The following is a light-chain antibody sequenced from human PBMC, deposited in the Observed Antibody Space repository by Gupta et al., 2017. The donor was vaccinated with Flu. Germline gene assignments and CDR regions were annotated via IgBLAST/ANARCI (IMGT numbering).Light chain of an antibody. Sequence: QSVLTQPASVSGSPGQSITISCTGSSSDIGGYNYVSWYQQLPDKAPRLLIYEVNNRPSGISSRFSGSRSGNTASLTISGLQTEDEATYYCSSFSSTSTLYVFGSGTTVTVL. CDR3: SSFSSTSTLYV. V-gene: IGLV2-14*01. CDR2: EVN. CDR1: SSDIGGYNY. J-gene: IGLJ1*01.